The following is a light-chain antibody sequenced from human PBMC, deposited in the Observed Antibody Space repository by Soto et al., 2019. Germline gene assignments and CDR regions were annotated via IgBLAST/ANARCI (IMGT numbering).Light chain of an antibody. Sequence: EVVLTQSPVTLSLSPGERATLSCRASQSVSSPSLAWYQQKPGQPPSLLIYGASSRATDIPDRFSVSGSGTEFTLTIARLEPEAFAMYSCQQYGSSPFTFGPGTKVDI. J-gene: IGKJ3*01. CDR2: GAS. CDR3: QQYGSSPFT. V-gene: IGKV3-20*01. CDR1: QSVSSPS.